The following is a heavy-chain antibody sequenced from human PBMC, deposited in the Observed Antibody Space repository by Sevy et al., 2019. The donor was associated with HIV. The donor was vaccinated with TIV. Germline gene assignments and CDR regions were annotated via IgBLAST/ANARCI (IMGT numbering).Heavy chain of an antibody. CDR1: GYSFTSYW. D-gene: IGHD1-1*01. CDR2: IYPGDSDS. CDR3: ARGARGTLPSYYYYTLDI. V-gene: IGHV5-51*01. J-gene: IGHJ6*02. Sequence: GESLKISCKGSGYSFTSYWIGWVRQVPGRGLEWMGIIYPGDSDSRYSPSFQGQVTISAEKSISTAYLQWTSLKASDTAMYYCARGARGTLPSYYYYTLDIWGQGTTVTVSS.